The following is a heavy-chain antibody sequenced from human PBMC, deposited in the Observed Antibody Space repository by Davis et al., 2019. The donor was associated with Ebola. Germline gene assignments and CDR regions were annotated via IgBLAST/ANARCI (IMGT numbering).Heavy chain of an antibody. V-gene: IGHV3-9*01. D-gene: IGHD1-26*01. CDR3: GRGSYDY. J-gene: IGHJ4*02. CDR2: ISWNSGSI. Sequence: SLKISCAASGFTFDDYAMHWVRQAPGKGLEWVSGISWNSGSIGYADSVKGRFTISRDNAKNSLYLQMNSLRAEDTALYYCGRGSYDYWGQGTLVTVSS. CDR1: GFTFDDYA.